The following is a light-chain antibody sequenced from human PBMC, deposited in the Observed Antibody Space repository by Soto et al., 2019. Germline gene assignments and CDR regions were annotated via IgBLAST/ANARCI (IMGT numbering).Light chain of an antibody. CDR2: GAS. V-gene: IGKV3-20*01. Sequence: ENVLTQSPGTLSLSPGERATLSCRASQSVSSNFLAWYQQKPGQAPRLLIYGASNRATGLPDRFSGSGSGTDFTLTISRLEPEDFAVYYCQQYGSSLSLTFGGGTKVDIK. J-gene: IGKJ4*01. CDR3: QQYGSSLSLT. CDR1: QSVSSNF.